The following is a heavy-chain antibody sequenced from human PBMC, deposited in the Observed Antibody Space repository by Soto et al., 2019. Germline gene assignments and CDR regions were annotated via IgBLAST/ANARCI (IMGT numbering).Heavy chain of an antibody. J-gene: IGHJ4*02. CDR1: GDSVSSNNY. CDR3: ARNRAYSQGD. V-gene: IGHV4-4*02. CDR2: ISHSGSA. D-gene: IGHD5-18*01. Sequence: QVQLQESGPGLVEPSGTLSLTCAVSGDSVSSNNYWTWVSQPPSEGLEWIGEISHSGSAIYNPSLESRVTISLDKSRNHAALTLSSVTAADTAVYYCARNRAYSQGDWGQGTLVTVSS.